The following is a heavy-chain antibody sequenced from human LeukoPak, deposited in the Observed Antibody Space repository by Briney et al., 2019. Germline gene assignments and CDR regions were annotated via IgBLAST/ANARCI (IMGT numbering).Heavy chain of an antibody. CDR3: ARGSGTWFDP. D-gene: IGHD1-1*01. CDR2: ISSSSSYI. Sequence: GGSLRLSCAASGYTFSSYSMNWVRQAPGKGLEWVSSISSSSSYIYYADSVKGRFTISRDNAKNSLYLQMNSLRAEDTAVYYCARGSGTWFDPWGQGTLVTVSS. V-gene: IGHV3-21*01. J-gene: IGHJ5*02. CDR1: GYTFSSYS.